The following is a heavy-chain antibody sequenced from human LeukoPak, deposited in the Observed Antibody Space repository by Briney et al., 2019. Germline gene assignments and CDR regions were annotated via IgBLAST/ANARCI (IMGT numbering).Heavy chain of an antibody. CDR1: GFTFSDYY. CDR3: ARGDDSSGYYFPTYYYYMDV. Sequence: GGSLRLSCAASGFTFSDYYMSWIRQAPGKGLEWVSYISSSGSTIYYADSVKGRFTISRDNAKNSLYLQMNSLRAEDTAVYYCARGDDSSGYYFPTYYYYMDVWGKGTTVTVSS. V-gene: IGHV3-11*04. D-gene: IGHD3-22*01. J-gene: IGHJ6*03. CDR2: ISSSGSTI.